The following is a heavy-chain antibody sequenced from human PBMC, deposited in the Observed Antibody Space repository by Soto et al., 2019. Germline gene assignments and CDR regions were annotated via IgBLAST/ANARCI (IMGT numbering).Heavy chain of an antibody. CDR1: GFTFSSYG. Sequence: GGSLRLSCAASGFTFSSYGMHWFRQAPGKGLEWVAVISHDGSNKYYADSVKGRFTISRDNSKNTLYLQMNSLRAEDTAVYYCAKGSSSVYYYYYGMDVWGQGTTVTVSS. CDR2: ISHDGSNK. D-gene: IGHD6-6*01. J-gene: IGHJ6*02. CDR3: AKGSSSVYYYYYGMDV. V-gene: IGHV3-30*18.